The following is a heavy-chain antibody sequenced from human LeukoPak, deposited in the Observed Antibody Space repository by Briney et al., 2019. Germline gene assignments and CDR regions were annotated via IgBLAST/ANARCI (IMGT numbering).Heavy chain of an antibody. V-gene: IGHV3-7*01. CDR1: GFTFTIHW. CDR2: LKPDGSDQ. Sequence: GGSLRLSCAASGFTFTIHWMSWVRQAPGKGLEWVATLKPDGSDQYYGDSVRGRFTISRDNAKNSLYLEMNSLRAEDTALYYCARDVSDSGGWYGFDPWGQGTLVTVSS. CDR3: ARDVSDSGGWYGFDP. D-gene: IGHD6-19*01. J-gene: IGHJ5*02.